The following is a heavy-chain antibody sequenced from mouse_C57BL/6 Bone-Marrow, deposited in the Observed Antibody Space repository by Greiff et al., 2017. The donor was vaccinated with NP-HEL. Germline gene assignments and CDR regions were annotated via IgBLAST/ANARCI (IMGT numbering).Heavy chain of an antibody. Sequence: EVQLQQSGAELVRPGASVKLSCTASGFNIKDDYMHWVKQRPEQGLEWIGWIDPENGDTEYASKFQGKATITADTASNTAYLQLSSLTSEDTAVYYCTYLITTVHWYFDVWGTGTTVTVSS. V-gene: IGHV14-4*01. CDR1: GFNIKDDY. D-gene: IGHD2-4*01. CDR3: TYLITTVHWYFDV. J-gene: IGHJ1*03. CDR2: IDPENGDT.